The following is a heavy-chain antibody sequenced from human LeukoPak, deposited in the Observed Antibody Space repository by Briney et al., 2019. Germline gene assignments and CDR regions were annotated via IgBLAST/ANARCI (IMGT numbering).Heavy chain of an antibody. V-gene: IGHV3-30-3*01. CDR3: ARVPFPLRFLEWLYYFDY. CDR2: MSYDGTNK. CDR1: GFTFSNYA. J-gene: IGHJ4*02. Sequence: GRSLRLSCAASGFTFSNYAMHWVRQAPGKGLEWVAIMSYDGTNKYYADSVKGRFTISRDTSKSTLNLQMNSLRAEDTAVYYCARVPFPLRFLEWLYYFDYWGQGTLVTVSS. D-gene: IGHD3-3*01.